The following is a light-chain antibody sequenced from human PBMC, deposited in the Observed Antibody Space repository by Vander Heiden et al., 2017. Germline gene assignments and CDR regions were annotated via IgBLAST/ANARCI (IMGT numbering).Light chain of an antibody. CDR3: QQSYSTPDT. CDR1: QSTSSY. V-gene: IGKV1-39*01. J-gene: IGKJ2*01. Sequence: DIQMTQSPSSLSASVGDRVTITCRASQSTSSYFNWYQQKPGKAPKLLIYAASSLQSGVPSRFSGSGSGTDFTLTISSLQPEDVATYYCQQSYSTPDTFGQGTKLEIK. CDR2: AAS.